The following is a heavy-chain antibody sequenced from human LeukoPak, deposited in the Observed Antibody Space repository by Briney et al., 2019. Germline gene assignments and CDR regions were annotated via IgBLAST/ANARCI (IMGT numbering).Heavy chain of an antibody. V-gene: IGHV3-15*01. D-gene: IGHD6-13*01. CDR2: IKSRSDSVTR. CDR1: VFTLSNAY. CDR3: TTVGYSSSWYFRKIGDY. J-gene: IGHJ4*02. Sequence: GGSLRLSCAASVFTLSNAYMSGVRQAPGKALECVGRIKSRSDSVTRDYAAPVKRSFTSSRDDSKNTLYLQMNSLKTEDTDVYYCTTVGYSSSWYFRKIGDYWGQGTLVTVSS.